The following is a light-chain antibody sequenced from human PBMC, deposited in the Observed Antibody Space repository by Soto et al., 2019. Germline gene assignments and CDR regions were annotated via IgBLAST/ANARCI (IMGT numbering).Light chain of an antibody. J-gene: IGKJ2*01. CDR3: QQYNNWPRT. CDR2: GAS. V-gene: IGKV3-15*01. Sequence: EIVMTQSPATLSVSPGERATLSCRASQSVSSNLAWYQQKPGQAPRLLIYGASTRATGIPARFSGSGSGTEFTLTISSLHSEDFAAYYCQQYNNWPRTFGQGTKLEIK. CDR1: QSVSSN.